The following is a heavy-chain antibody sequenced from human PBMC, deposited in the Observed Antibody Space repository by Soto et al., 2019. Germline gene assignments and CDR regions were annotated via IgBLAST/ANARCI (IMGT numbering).Heavy chain of an antibody. CDR2: IYWDDDE. CDR3: VRNWRYYGGDYYYGMDA. J-gene: IGHJ6*02. V-gene: IGHV2-5*02. Sequence: ITLKESGPKLVKPTQTLTLTCTFSGFSLNTGGVGVGWVRQPRGKAMEWLALIYWDDDERYRPSLRSRLNITKDTINNQVVLTMTNMDPDDTATYYCVRNWRYYGGDYYYGMDAWGQGTPVTVSS. D-gene: IGHD3-10*01. CDR1: GFSLNTGGVG.